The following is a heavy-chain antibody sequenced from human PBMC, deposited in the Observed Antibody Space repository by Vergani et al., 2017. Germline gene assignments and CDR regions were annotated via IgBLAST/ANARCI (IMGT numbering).Heavy chain of an antibody. CDR3: AKGHSGQIGSPHDYYFDY. CDR1: GFIFNYYG. V-gene: IGHV3-30*02. CDR2: IRSDGGSE. D-gene: IGHD1-26*01. Sequence: QVHLVESGGGVVQPGGSLRLSCAASGFIFNYYGINWVRQAPGKGLEWVSFIRSDGGSEMYADSVRGRFTISRDNSKNTVSLEMLSLRTEDTAVYYCAKGHSGQIGSPHDYYFDYWGQGTLVTVSS. J-gene: IGHJ4*02.